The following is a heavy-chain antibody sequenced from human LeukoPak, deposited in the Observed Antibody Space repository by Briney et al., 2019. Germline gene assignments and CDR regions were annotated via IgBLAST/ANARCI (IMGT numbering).Heavy chain of an antibody. D-gene: IGHD6-13*01. V-gene: IGHV3-33*08. CDR1: GFTFSSYG. CDR3: ARESVKSAAEVYFDS. CDR2: IWYDGSNK. J-gene: IGHJ4*02. Sequence: GGSLRLSCAASGFTFSSYGMHWVRQAPGKGLEWVAVIWYDGSNKYYADSVKGRFSISRDNSKNTLYLQMNSLRAEDTAVYYCARESVKSAAEVYFDSWGQGTLVTVSS.